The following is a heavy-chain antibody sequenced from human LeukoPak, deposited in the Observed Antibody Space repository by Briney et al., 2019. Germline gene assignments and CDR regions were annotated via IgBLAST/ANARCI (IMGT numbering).Heavy chain of an antibody. CDR1: GFTFSSYE. J-gene: IGHJ2*01. D-gene: IGHD6-13*01. Sequence: GGSLRLSCAASGFTFSSYEMNWVRQAPGKGLEWISYITGSGNTTYYADSVKGRFTISRDNAKNSLYLQMNSLRAGDTAVYYCARAAYSSTWYSRYFDLWGRGTLVTVSS. CDR2: ITGSGNTT. CDR3: ARAAYSSTWYSRYFDL. V-gene: IGHV3-48*03.